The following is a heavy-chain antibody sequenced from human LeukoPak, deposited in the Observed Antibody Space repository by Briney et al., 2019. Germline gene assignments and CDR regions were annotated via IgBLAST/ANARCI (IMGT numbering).Heavy chain of an antibody. V-gene: IGHV3-23*01. CDR2: ISGSGGST. Sequence: GGSLRLSCAASGFTFSSYAMSWVRQAPGKGLEWVSAISGSGGSTYYADSVKGRFTISRDNSKNTVYLQMNSLRAEDTAVYYCAKTTTGYSSGRYPGWPVDYWGQGTLVTVSS. CDR1: GFTFSSYA. J-gene: IGHJ4*02. CDR3: AKTTTGYSSGRYPGWPVDY. D-gene: IGHD6-19*01.